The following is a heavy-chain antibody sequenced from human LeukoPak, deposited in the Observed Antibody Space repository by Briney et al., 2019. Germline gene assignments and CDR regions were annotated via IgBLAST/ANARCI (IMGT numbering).Heavy chain of an antibody. D-gene: IGHD3-3*01. Sequence: GRSLRLSCEASGFTFTYYAMHWVRQAPGKGLEWVAVAAYDGSNEHYADSVKGRFTISRDNSQNTLFLHMNSLRAEDSAIYYCARVNSPFWSGFPRDYWGQGTLVTVSS. V-gene: IGHV3-30*04. CDR1: GFTFTYYA. CDR3: ARVNSPFWSGFPRDY. CDR2: AAYDGSNE. J-gene: IGHJ4*02.